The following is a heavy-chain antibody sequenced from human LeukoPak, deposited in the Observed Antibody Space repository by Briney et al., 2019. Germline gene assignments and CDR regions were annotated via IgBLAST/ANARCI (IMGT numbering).Heavy chain of an antibody. CDR1: GGSFSGYY. V-gene: IGHV4-34*01. J-gene: IGHJ4*02. CDR3: ARAPTYYYGSGKSGDNFDY. CDR2: INHSGST. D-gene: IGHD3-10*01. Sequence: SETLSLTCAVYGGSFSGYYWSWIRQPPGKGLEWNGEINHSGSTNYNPSLKSRVTISVDTSKNQFSLKLGSVTAADTAVYYCARAPTYYYGSGKSGDNFDYWGQGTLVTVSS.